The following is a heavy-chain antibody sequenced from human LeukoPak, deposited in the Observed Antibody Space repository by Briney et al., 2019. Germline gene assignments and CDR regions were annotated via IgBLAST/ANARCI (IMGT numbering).Heavy chain of an antibody. V-gene: IGHV3-7*05. J-gene: IGHJ4*02. D-gene: IGHD3-3*01. CDR1: GFTFSSYW. CDR3: ARERHIYDFWSGYPMVV. Sequence: GGSLRLSCAASGFTFSSYWMSWVRQAPGKGLEWVANIKQDGSEKYYVDSVKGRFTISRDNAKNSLYLQMNSLRAEDTAVYCCARERHIYDFWSGYPMVVWGQGTLVTVSS. CDR2: IKQDGSEK.